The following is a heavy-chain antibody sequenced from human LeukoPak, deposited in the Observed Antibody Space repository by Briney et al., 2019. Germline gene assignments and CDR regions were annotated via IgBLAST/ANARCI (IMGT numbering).Heavy chain of an antibody. J-gene: IGHJ4*02. CDR1: GFTFSSYW. D-gene: IGHD4-17*01. CDR3: ARETGSAVGSTDFDY. CDR2: IKQDASQE. V-gene: IGHV3-7*01. Sequence: GGSLRLSCAASGFTFSSYWMSWVRQAPGKGPEWVAHIKQDASQEYHVDSVKGRFTISRDNAKNSLYLQMNSLRAEDTAVYYCARETGSAVGSTDFDYWGQGTLVTVSS.